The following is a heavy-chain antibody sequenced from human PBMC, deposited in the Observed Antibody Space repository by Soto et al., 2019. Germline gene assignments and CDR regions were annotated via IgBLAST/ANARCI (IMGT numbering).Heavy chain of an antibody. D-gene: IGHD3-10*01. CDR1: GYTFTSYG. J-gene: IGHJ6*02. V-gene: IGHV1-18*01. CDR2: VSAYNGNT. CDR3: ARASPLFGEPNYYYYGMDV. Sequence: GASVKVSCKASGYTFTSYGISWVRQAPGQGLEWMGWVSAYNGNTNYAQKLQGRVTMTTDTSTSTAYMELRSLRSDDTAVYYCARASPLFGEPNYYYYGMDVWGQGTTVTVSS.